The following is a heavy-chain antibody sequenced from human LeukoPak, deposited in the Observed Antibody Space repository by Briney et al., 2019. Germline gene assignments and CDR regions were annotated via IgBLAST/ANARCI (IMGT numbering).Heavy chain of an antibody. Sequence: SVKVSCKASGYTFTSYAISWVRQAPGQGLEWMGGIIPIFGTANYAQKFQGRVTITADESTSTAYMELSSLRSEDTAVYYCARDIYYTRGYSYGTFDYWGQGTLVTVSS. J-gene: IGHJ4*02. CDR3: ARDIYYTRGYSYGTFDY. CDR2: IIPIFGTA. D-gene: IGHD5-18*01. CDR1: GYTFTSYA. V-gene: IGHV1-69*13.